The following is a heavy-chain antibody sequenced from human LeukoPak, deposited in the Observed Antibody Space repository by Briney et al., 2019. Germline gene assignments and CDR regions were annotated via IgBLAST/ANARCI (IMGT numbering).Heavy chain of an antibody. Sequence: ASVKVSCKASGYSFTGYYMHWVRQAPGQGLEWMGWINPNSGGTNYAQKFQGRVTMTRDTSISTAYMELSRLRSDDTAVYYCARDRAAAGTWFFAGFDYWGQGTLATVSS. V-gene: IGHV1-2*02. J-gene: IGHJ4*02. CDR2: INPNSGGT. CDR3: ARDRAAAGTWFFAGFDY. CDR1: GYSFTGYY. D-gene: IGHD6-13*01.